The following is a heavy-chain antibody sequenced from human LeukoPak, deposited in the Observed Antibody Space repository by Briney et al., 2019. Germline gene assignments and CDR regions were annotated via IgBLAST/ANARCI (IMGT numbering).Heavy chain of an antibody. J-gene: IGHJ4*02. CDR2: IYQKAST. CDR1: GAPDTRISYD. CDR3: AKVTNGWPYFFED. D-gene: IGHD6-19*01. V-gene: IGHV4-61*01. Sequence: PSVTLCFTCTGLGAPDTRISYDRTWIRQSLSKGLEWIGHIYQKASTNYFPSLDSRVSISLDTSKNLFSLKLTSVTAGDTAVYSCAKVTNGWPYFFEDWGKGIQVTVSS.